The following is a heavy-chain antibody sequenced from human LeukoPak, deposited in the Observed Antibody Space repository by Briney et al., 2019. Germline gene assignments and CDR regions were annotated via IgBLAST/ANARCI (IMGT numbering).Heavy chain of an antibody. V-gene: IGHV4-34*01. Sequence: SETLSLTCAVYGGSLSGSYCPWIRQSPEKGLEWIGEINHSGRTNYNPSLESRATISVDTSNNQFSLKLRSVTAADTAVYYCARDPCSTINCPLRFWGQGTLVTVFS. CDR2: INHSGRT. J-gene: IGHJ4*02. D-gene: IGHD2/OR15-2a*01. CDR3: ARDPCSTINCPLRF. CDR1: GGSLSGSY.